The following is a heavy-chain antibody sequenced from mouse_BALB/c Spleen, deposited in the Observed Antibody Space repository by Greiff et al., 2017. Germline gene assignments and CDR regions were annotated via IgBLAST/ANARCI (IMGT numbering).Heavy chain of an antibody. CDR3: ARDPYYYGSRDWYFDV. J-gene: IGHJ1*01. V-gene: IGHV5-4*02. CDR1: GFTFSDYY. Sequence: EVHLLESGGGLVKPGGSLKLSCAASGFTFSDYYMYWVRQTPEKRLEWVATISDGGSYTYYPDSVKGRFTISRDNAKNNLYLQMSSLKSEDTAMYYCARDPYYYGSRDWYFDVWGAGTTVTVSS. D-gene: IGHD1-1*01. CDR2: ISDGGSYT.